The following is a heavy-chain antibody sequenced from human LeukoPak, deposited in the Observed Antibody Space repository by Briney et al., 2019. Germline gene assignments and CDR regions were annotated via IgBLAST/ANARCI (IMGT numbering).Heavy chain of an antibody. D-gene: IGHD6-13*01. CDR2: IKQDGSEK. CDR3: TRTGYRSNWYVPN. V-gene: IGHV3-7*01. J-gene: IGHJ4*02. Sequence: PGGSLRLSCAASGFTFSSYWMSWVRQAPGKGLEWVADIKQDGSEKYYVDSVKDRFTISRDNAKNSLYLQMNSLRAEDTAVYYCTRTGYRSNWYVPNWGQGTLVTVSS. CDR1: GFTFSSYW.